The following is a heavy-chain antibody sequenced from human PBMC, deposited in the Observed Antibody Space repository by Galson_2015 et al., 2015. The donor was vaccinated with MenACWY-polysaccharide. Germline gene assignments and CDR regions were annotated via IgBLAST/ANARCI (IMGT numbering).Heavy chain of an antibody. CDR2: INPDGSNT. J-gene: IGHJ4*02. CDR3: VRQYPSGWYLRYDF. CDR1: GFSFKSYW. V-gene: IGHV3-74*01. D-gene: IGHD6-19*01. Sequence: ALRLPCAASGFSFKSYWMHWVRHAPGKGLGWVSRINPDGSNTNKADSVKGRFTISRDNAKNTLFLQMNSLRAEETALYYCVRQYPSGWYLRYDFWGKGTLVTVSS.